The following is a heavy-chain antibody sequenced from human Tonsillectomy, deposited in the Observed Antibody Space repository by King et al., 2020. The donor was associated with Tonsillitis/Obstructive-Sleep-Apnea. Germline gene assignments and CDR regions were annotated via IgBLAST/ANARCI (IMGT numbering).Heavy chain of an antibody. CDR2: IKQDGSEK. CDR3: ARDPLGYCSGGSCYPVDY. J-gene: IGHJ4*02. Sequence: VQLVESGGGLVQPGGSLRLSCAASGFTFSSYWMSWVRQAPGKGLEWAANIKQDGSEKYYVDSVKGRFTISRDNAKNSLYPKMNSLRAEDTVVYYCARDPLGYCSGGSCYPVDYWGQGTLVTVSS. D-gene: IGHD2-15*01. V-gene: IGHV3-7*04. CDR1: GFTFSSYW.